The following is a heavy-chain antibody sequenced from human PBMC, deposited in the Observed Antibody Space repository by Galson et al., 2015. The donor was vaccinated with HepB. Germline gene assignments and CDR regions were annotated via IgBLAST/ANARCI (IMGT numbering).Heavy chain of an antibody. D-gene: IGHD1-26*01. V-gene: IGHV1-18*01. Sequence: SVKVSCKASGYTFTSYGISWVRQAPGQGLEWMGWISAYNGNTNYAQKLQGRVTMTTDTSTSTAYMELRSLRSDDTAVYYCARHRTIVGATTLDYWGQGSLVTVSS. J-gene: IGHJ4*02. CDR3: ARHRTIVGATTLDY. CDR1: GYTFTSYG. CDR2: ISAYNGNT.